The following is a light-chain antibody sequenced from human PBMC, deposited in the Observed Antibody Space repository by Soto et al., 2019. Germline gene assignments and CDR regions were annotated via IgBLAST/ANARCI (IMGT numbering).Light chain of an antibody. CDR1: SSDVGAYDY. J-gene: IGLJ1*01. V-gene: IGLV2-14*03. CDR2: EVS. CDR3: ASYATTRPLV. Sequence: QSALTQPASVSGSPGQSIAISCTGTSSDVGAYDYVSWYQQHPDKAPKLMIYEVSNRPSGVSDRFSGSKSVNTATLTISGLQAEDEADYYYASYATTRPLVFGTGTKLTVL.